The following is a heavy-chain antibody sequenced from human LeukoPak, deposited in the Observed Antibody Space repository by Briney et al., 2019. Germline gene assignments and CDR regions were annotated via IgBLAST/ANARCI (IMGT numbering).Heavy chain of an antibody. D-gene: IGHD6-13*01. Sequence: ASVRVSCKASGYTFTGYYMHWVRQAPGQGLEWMGWINPNSGGTNYAQKFQGWVTMTRDTSISTAYMELSRLRSDDTAVYYCARAAAGTGFDYWGQGTLVTVSS. CDR1: GYTFTGYY. J-gene: IGHJ4*02. CDR3: ARAAAGTGFDY. V-gene: IGHV1-2*04. CDR2: INPNSGGT.